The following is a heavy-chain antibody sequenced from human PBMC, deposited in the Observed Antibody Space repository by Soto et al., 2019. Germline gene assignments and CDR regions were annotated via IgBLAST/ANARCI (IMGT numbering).Heavy chain of an antibody. CDR1: GFTFSSYG. CDR3: AKGGTGSGWPACFQH. D-gene: IGHD6-19*01. V-gene: IGHV3-30*18. CDR2: ISYDGSNK. Sequence: QVQLVESGGGVVQPGRSLRLSCAASGFTFSSYGMHWVRQAPGKGLEWVAVISYDGSNKYYADSVKGRFTISRDNSKNTLYLQMTGLRAEDTAVYYCAKGGTGSGWPACFQHWGQGTLVTVSS. J-gene: IGHJ1*01.